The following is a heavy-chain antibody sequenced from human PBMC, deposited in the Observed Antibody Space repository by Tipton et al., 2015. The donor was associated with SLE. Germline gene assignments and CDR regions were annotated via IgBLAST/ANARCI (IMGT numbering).Heavy chain of an antibody. J-gene: IGHJ4*02. CDR2: ISSSGKTG. V-gene: IGHV3-11*01. Sequence: GSLRLSCAASGFNFSDYYMSWIRQAPGQGLVWVSSISSSGKTGYYADSLKGRFTISRDNAKNSLYLEINSLRVEDTALYICAREGPTGGSSKHWGQGTLVTVSS. CDR1: GFNFSDYY. D-gene: IGHD2-8*02. CDR3: AREGPTGGSSKH.